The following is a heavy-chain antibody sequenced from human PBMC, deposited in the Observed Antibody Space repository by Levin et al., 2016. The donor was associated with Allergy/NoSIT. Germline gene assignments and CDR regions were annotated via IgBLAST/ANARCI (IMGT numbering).Heavy chain of an antibody. V-gene: IGHV1-3*01. CDR2: INAGNGNT. J-gene: IGHJ4*02. CDR3: ARVVADDYGDFFDY. D-gene: IGHD4-17*01. Sequence: WVRQAPGQRLEWMGWINAGNGNTKYSQKFQGRVTITRDTSASTAYMELSSLRSEDTAVYYCARVVADDYGDFFDYWGQGTLVTVSS.